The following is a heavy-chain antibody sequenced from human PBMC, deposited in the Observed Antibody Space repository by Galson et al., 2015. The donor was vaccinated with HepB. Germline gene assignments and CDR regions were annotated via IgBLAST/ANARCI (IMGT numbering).Heavy chain of an antibody. V-gene: IGHV1-46*01. CDR1: GYTFTSYH. J-gene: IGHJ6*02. Sequence: SEKVSCKASGYTFTSYHMHWVRQAPGQGLEWMGIINPSGGSTSYAQKFQGRVTMTRDTSTSTVYMELSSLRSEDTAVYYCARGAASGITIFGVVINDYGMDVWGQGTTVTVSS. CDR3: ARGAASGITIFGVVINDYGMDV. D-gene: IGHD3-3*01. CDR2: INPSGGST.